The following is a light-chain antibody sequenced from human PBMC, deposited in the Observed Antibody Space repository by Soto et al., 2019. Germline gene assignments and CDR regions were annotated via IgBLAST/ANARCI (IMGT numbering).Light chain of an antibody. CDR2: GSS. V-gene: IGKV3-20*01. J-gene: IGKJ1*01. CDR3: QQYGSSPPT. Sequence: EIVLTQSPGTLSLSPGERATLSCKASQSIVSNYLAWYQRRPGQAPRLLIYGSSSRATDIPARFSGSWSGTDFTLTITRLESEDFAVYYCQQYGSSPPTFGQGNKVEFK. CDR1: QSIVSNY.